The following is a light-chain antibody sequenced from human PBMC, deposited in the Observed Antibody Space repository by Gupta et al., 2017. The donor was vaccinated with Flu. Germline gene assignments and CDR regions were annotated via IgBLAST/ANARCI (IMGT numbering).Light chain of an antibody. V-gene: IGKV3-11*01. CDR1: QSVSSY. Sequence: EIVFTQSPATLSLSPGERATLSCRASQSVSSYLAWYKQKPGQAPRLLIYDASNRDTGIPARFSGSGYGKDFTLTISSRDPEDFAVYYCQKRSNWPPFTFGPGTKVDIK. CDR3: QKRSNWPPFT. CDR2: DAS. J-gene: IGKJ3*01.